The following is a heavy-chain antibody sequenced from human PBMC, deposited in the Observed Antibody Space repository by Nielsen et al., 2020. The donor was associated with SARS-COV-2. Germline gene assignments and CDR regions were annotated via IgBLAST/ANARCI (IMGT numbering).Heavy chain of an antibody. CDR3: ATGAAAGTGNYYYGMDV. Sequence: GGSLRLSCAASGFTFDDYAMHWVRQAPGKGLEWVSGISWNSGSIGYADSVNGRFTISRDNAKNSLYLQMNSLRAEDTALYYCATGAAAGTGNYYYGMDVWGQGTTVPVSS. J-gene: IGHJ6*02. CDR1: GFTFDDYA. D-gene: IGHD6-13*01. CDR2: ISWNSGSI. V-gene: IGHV3-9*01.